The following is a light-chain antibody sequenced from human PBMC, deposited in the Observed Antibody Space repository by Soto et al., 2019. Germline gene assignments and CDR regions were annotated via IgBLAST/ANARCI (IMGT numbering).Light chain of an antibody. V-gene: IGLV2-14*01. Sequence: QSALTQPASVSGSPGQSITISCTGSSTDVGAYHFVSWYQHQPGKAPKLILYEVTARPSGVSSRFSGSKSGNTASLTISGLQADDAANYYCSSDTSSNTPYVFGTGTQLTVL. J-gene: IGLJ1*01. CDR1: STDVGAYHF. CDR2: EVT. CDR3: SSDTSSNTPYV.